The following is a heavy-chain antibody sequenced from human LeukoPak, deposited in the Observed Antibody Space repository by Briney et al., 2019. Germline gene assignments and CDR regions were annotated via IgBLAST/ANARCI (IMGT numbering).Heavy chain of an antibody. CDR3: LTSTRSHRFDY. CDR2: IKQDGSDK. Sequence: GGSLRLSCAASGFTFSSYWMCWVRQAPGKGLEGVAIIKQDGSDKYYVDSVEGRFIISRDNAKNSLCLQMNSLRAEDTAVYYCLTSTRSHRFDYWGQGTLVTVSS. D-gene: IGHD2-15*01. J-gene: IGHJ4*02. V-gene: IGHV3-7*01. CDR1: GFTFSSYW.